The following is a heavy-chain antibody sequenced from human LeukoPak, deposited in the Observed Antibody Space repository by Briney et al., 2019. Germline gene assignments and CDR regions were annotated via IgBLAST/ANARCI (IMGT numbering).Heavy chain of an antibody. V-gene: IGHV4-4*07. D-gene: IGHD3-22*01. CDR2: IYTSGST. Sequence: SETLSLTCTVSGGSISSYYWSWIRQPAGKGLEWIGRIYTSGSTTYNPSLKSRVTMSVDTSKNQFSLKLSSVTAADTAVYYWASSRPPYYYDSSGYSYYFDYWGQGTLVTVSS. CDR3: ASSRPPYYYDSSGYSYYFDY. CDR1: GGSISSYY. J-gene: IGHJ4*02.